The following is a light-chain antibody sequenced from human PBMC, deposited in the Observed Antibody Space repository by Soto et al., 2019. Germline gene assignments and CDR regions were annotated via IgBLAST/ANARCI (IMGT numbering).Light chain of an antibody. V-gene: IGKV3-20*01. J-gene: IGKJ2*01. CDR3: QRYGSSRHT. CDR1: QSVRSRS. Sequence: EIVLTQSPGTLSLSPGEGATLSCRASQSVRSRSLAWYQQKRGQAPRLLIYGASSRATGIPDRFSGSGSGTDCTRTISRLEPGDYAVYYCQRYGSSRHTFGQGTKLEIK. CDR2: GAS.